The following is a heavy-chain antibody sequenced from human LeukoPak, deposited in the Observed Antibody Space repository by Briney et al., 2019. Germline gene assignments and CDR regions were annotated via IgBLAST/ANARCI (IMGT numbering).Heavy chain of an antibody. CDR2: IYSDGTT. V-gene: IGHV3-53*01. D-gene: IGHD6-13*01. J-gene: IGHJ4*02. CDR3: ARAIAAAGTGMFN. Sequence: GGSLRLSCTVSGFTVSTNYMSWVRQAPGKGLEWVSVIYSDGTTYNTDSVKGRFTISRDNSKNTLHLQINSLRVEDTAMYYCARAIAAAGTGMFNWGQGTLLTVSA. CDR1: GFTVSTNY.